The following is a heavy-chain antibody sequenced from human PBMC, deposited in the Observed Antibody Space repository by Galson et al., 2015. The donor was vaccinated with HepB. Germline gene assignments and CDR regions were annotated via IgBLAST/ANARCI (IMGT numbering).Heavy chain of an antibody. J-gene: IGHJ6*02. CDR3: ARQYGGRGTPGYYYGMDV. Sequence: ALVKPTQTLTLTCTFSGFSLTTSAMCVNWIRQPPGKALEWLARIDWDVGKYYSTSLRTRLTISKDTSKNQVVLTMTNMEPVDTATYYCARQYGGRGTPGYYYGMDVWGQGTTVTVSS. V-gene: IGHV2-70*11. D-gene: IGHD1-1*01. CDR1: GFSLTTSAMC. CDR2: IDWDVGK.